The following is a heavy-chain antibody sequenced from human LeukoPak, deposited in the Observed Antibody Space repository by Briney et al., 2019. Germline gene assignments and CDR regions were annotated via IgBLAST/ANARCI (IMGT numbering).Heavy chain of an antibody. CDR1: GGSFSGYY. CDR3: ARGCLAVAV. D-gene: IGHD6-19*01. V-gene: IGHV4-34*01. J-gene: IGHJ4*02. CDR2: INHSGST. Sequence: SETLSLTCAVYGGSFSGYYWSWIRQPPGKGLEWIGEINHSGSTNYNPSLKSRVTISVDTSKNQFSLKLSSVTAADTAVYYCARGCLAVAVWGQGTLVTVSS.